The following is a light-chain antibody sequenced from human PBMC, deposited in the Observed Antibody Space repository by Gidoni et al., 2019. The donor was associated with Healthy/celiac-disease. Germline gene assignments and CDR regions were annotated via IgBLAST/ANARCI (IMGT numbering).Light chain of an antibody. CDR2: KAS. V-gene: IGKV1-5*03. Sequence: DLQMTQSPSTLSASVGDRVTITCRASQSISSWLAWYQQKPGKAPKLLLYKASSLESGVPSRFSGSGSGTEFTLTISSLKPDDFATYYCQQYNSYSPTTFGQGTKLEIK. J-gene: IGKJ2*01. CDR3: QQYNSYSPTT. CDR1: QSISSW.